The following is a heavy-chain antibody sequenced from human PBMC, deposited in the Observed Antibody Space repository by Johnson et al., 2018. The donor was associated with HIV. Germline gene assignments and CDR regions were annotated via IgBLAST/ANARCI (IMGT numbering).Heavy chain of an antibody. D-gene: IGHD3-10*01. CDR2: IWYDGSNK. V-gene: IGHV3-33*01. J-gene: IGHJ3*02. Sequence: QVQLVESGGGVVQPGRSLRLSCAASGFTFSSYGMHWVRQAQGKGLEWVAVIWYDGSNKYYADSVKGRFTISRDNSKNTLYLQMNSLRAEDTAVYNCARDKGRGAFDIWGQGTMVTVSS. CDR3: ARDKGRGAFDI. CDR1: GFTFSSYG.